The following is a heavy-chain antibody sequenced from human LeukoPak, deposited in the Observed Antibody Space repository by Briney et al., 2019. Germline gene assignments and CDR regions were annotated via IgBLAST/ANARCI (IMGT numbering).Heavy chain of an antibody. CDR2: IKQDGSEK. D-gene: IGHD3-10*01. CDR3: ARDTGERSSGVSWFDP. J-gene: IGHJ5*02. Sequence: GGSLRLSCAASGFTFSSYWMSWVRQAPGKGLEWVANIKQDGSEKYYVDSVKGRFTISRDNAKNSLYLQMNSLRAEDTAVYYCARDTGERSSGVSWFDPWGQGTLVTVSS. V-gene: IGHV3-7*01. CDR1: GFTFSSYW.